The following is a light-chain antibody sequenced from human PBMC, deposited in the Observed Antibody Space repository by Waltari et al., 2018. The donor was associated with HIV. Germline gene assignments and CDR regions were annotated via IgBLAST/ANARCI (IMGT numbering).Light chain of an antibody. CDR2: DSN. J-gene: IGLJ2*01. V-gene: IGLV7-46*01. CDR1: AGFVNAIIL. Sequence: QPVVNQEPSLTVSPGGTFIHTCPLSAGFVNAIILLYWFQTRPGQAPKTLIFDSNNRYSWTPARFTGSFLGGKAALTLTGAQPEDDADYYCLLSYDGDVVFGGGTKLTVL. CDR3: LLSYDGDVV.